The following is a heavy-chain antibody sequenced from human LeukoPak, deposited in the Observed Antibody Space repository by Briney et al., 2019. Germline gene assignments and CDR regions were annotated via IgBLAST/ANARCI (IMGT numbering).Heavy chain of an antibody. J-gene: IGHJ5*02. Sequence: ASVKVSCKASGYTFTRYDIDWVRQATGQGLEWMGWMNPNSGNTGYAQKFQGRVTITRDTSANTVYMELSRLRPEDTAVYYCARDITIGTTRFDPWGQGTLVTVSP. CDR3: ARDITIGTTRFDP. CDR2: MNPNSGNT. CDR1: GYTFTRYD. V-gene: IGHV1-8*03. D-gene: IGHD1-1*01.